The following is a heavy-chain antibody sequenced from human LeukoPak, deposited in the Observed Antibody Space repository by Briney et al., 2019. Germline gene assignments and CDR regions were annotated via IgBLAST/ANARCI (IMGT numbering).Heavy chain of an antibody. CDR2: ISSSSSYI. CDR3: ARVSGSSSDAFDI. V-gene: IGHV3-21*01. Sequence: PGGSLRLSCAASGFTFSSYSMNWVRQAPGKGLEWVSSISSSSSYIYYADSVKGRFTISRDNAKNSLYLQMNSLRAKDTAVYYCARVSGSSSDAFDIWGQGTMVTVSS. CDR1: GFTFSSYS. D-gene: IGHD1-26*01. J-gene: IGHJ3*02.